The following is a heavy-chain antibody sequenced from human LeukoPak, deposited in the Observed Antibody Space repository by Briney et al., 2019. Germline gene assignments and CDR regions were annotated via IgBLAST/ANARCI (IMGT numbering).Heavy chain of an antibody. CDR1: GFSFSTFA. J-gene: IGHJ4*02. D-gene: IGHD4-17*01. Sequence: AWSLRLSCADSGFSFSTFAMHWVRQAPGKGLEYVSGISTNGGTTYYAKSVKGRFTISRDNSKNTLFLQMGSLRTEDMAVYYCARDSDYGDYFFDYWGQGTLVSVSS. V-gene: IGHV3-64*01. CDR3: ARDSDYGDYFFDY. CDR2: ISTNGGTT.